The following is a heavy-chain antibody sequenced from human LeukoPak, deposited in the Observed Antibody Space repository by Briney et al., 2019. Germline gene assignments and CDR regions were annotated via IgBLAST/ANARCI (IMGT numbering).Heavy chain of an antibody. CDR1: GVSISSSDYS. V-gene: IGHV4-39*01. J-gene: IGHJ6*03. CDR3: ARASWNYAGYYYMDV. Sequence: SETLSLTCTVSGVSISSSDYSWGWIRQPPGEGLEWIGTIYYSGTTYYNPSLKSRVTISLDTSKNQFSLKLSSVTAADTAVYYCARASWNYAGYYYMDVWGKGTTVTVSS. D-gene: IGHD1-7*01. CDR2: IYYSGTT.